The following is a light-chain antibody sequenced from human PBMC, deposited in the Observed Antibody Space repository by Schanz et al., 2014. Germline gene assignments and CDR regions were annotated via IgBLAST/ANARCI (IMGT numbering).Light chain of an antibody. CDR2: NVR. J-gene: IGLJ3*02. V-gene: IGLV2-14*01. CDR3: CSYAGSSTRHWV. CDR1: SSDVGGYDY. Sequence: QSALTQPASVSGSPGQSITISCTGGSSDVGGYDYVSWYQQQPGKAPKLLIYNVRNRSSGVSNRFSGSKSGNTASLVISGLRPEDEADYYCCSYAGSSTRHWVFGGGTKLTVL.